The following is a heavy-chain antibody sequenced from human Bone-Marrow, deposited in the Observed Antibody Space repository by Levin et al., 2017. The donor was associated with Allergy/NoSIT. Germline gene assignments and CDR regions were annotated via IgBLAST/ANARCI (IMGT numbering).Heavy chain of an antibody. Sequence: SQTLSLTCAVSGGSISSTNWWSWVRQPPGKGLEWIGKIYHSGTTTYNPSLKSRITISVDESKNQFSLKLTSVIAADTAVYYCARDFRYGDYYNYMDVWGKGTTVTVSS. CDR2: IYHSGTT. D-gene: IGHD4-17*01. CDR1: GGSISSTNW. CDR3: ARDFRYGDYYNYMDV. J-gene: IGHJ6*03. V-gene: IGHV4-4*02.